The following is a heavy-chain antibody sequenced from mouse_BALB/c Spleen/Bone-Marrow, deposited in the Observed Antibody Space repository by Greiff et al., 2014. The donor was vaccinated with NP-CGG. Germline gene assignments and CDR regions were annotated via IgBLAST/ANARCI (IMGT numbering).Heavy chain of an antibody. Sequence: VQLQQPGPELVKPGASVKMSCKASGYTFTSYVMHWVKQKPGQGLEWIGYINPYNDGTKYNEKFKGKATLTSDKSSSTAYMELSSLTSEDSAVYYYARKVWYYAMDYWGQGTSVTVSS. V-gene: IGHV1-14*01. CDR2: INPYNDGT. D-gene: IGHD2-10*02. J-gene: IGHJ4*01. CDR1: GYTFTSYV. CDR3: ARKVWYYAMDY.